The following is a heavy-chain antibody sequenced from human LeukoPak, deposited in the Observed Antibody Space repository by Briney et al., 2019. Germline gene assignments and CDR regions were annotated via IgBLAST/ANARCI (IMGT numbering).Heavy chain of an antibody. J-gene: IGHJ4*02. CDR3: ARSPGGNARTWLVY. CDR2: TNGATGNT. D-gene: IGHD4-23*01. Sequence: ASVKVSCKASGYTFTNYALHWVRQAPGQRLEWMGWTNGATGNTRFSQDFQGRLTITIDTSASTAYMELSSLRSEDTAVYYCARSPGGNARTWLVYCGQGNLVTVSS. V-gene: IGHV1-3*02. CDR1: GYTFTNYA.